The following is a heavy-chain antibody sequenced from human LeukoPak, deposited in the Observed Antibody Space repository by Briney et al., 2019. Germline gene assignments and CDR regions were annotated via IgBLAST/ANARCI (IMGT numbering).Heavy chain of an antibody. V-gene: IGHV3-11*04. Sequence: GGSLRLSCAASGFTFSDYYMSWIRQAPGKGLEWVSYISNSGSTIYYADSVKGRFTIPRDNAKNSLYLQMNSLRAEDTAVYYCSGRSGFSSIYWGQGTLVTVSS. CDR2: ISNSGSTI. D-gene: IGHD6-19*01. CDR3: SGRSGFSSIY. CDR1: GFTFSDYY. J-gene: IGHJ4*02.